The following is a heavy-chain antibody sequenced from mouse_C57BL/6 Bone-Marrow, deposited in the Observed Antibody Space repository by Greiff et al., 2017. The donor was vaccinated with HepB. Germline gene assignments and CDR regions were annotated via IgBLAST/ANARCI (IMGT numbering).Heavy chain of an antibody. Sequence: QVQLQQPGAELVKPGASVKLSCKASGYTFTSYWMQWVKQRPGQGLEWIGEIDPSDSYTNYNQKFKGKATLTVDTSSSTAYMQLSSLTSEDSAVYYCANGLFDYWGQGTTLTVSS. J-gene: IGHJ2*01. CDR1: GYTFTSYW. CDR3: ANGLFDY. CDR2: IDPSDSYT. V-gene: IGHV1-50*01. D-gene: IGHD3-1*01.